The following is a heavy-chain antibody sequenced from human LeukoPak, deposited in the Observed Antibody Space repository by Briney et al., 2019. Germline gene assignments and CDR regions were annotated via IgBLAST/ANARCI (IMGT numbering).Heavy chain of an antibody. CDR3: ARETMRYCSSTSCYKGEFDY. CDR1: GGTFTSYA. J-gene: IGHJ4*02. CDR2: IIPIFGTA. V-gene: IGHV1-69*13. D-gene: IGHD2-2*02. Sequence: SVTVSCKASGGTFTSYAISWVRQAPGQGLEWMGGIIPIFGTANYAQKFQGRVTITADESTSTAYMELSSLRSEDTAVYYCARETMRYCSSTSCYKGEFDYWGQGTLVTVSS.